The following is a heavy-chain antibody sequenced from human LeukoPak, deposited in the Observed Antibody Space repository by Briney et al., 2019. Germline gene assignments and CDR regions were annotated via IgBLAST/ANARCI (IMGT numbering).Heavy chain of an antibody. V-gene: IGHV3-21*01. CDR3: ARGSETYLDY. CDR1: GFTFSSYS. Sequence: GGSLRLSCAASGFTFSSYSMNWVRQAPGKGLEWVSSISSSSSYIYYADSVKGRFTISRDNAKNSLYLQRNSLRAEDTAVYYCARGSETYLDYWGQGTLVTVSS. CDR2: ISSSSSYI. J-gene: IGHJ4*02.